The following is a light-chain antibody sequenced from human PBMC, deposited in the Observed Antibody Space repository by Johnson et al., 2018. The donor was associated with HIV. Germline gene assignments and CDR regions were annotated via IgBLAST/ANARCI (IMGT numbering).Light chain of an antibody. CDR2: DND. J-gene: IGLJ1*01. V-gene: IGLV1-51*01. CDR1: SSNIGNNY. Sequence: QSVLTQPPSVSAAPGQKVTISCSGSSSNIGNNYVSWYQHLPGTAPKLLIYDNDQRPSGIPDRFSGSKSGPSATLAITGLQTGDEADYYCATWDRSLSAGGVFGTGTKVTVL. CDR3: ATWDRSLSAGGV.